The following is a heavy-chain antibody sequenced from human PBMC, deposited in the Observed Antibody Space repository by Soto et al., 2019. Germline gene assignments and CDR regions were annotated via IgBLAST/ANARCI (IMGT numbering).Heavy chain of an antibody. V-gene: IGHV1-2*04. CDR2: INPNSGGT. J-gene: IGHJ3*02. Sequence: ASVKVSCKASGYTFTGYYMHWVRQAPGQGLEWMGWINPNSGGTNYAQKFQGWVTMTRDTSISTAYMELSRLRSADTAVYYCARDPGDLGFDIWGQGTMVTVSS. CDR1: GYTFTGYY. CDR3: ARDPGDLGFDI. D-gene: IGHD3-16*01.